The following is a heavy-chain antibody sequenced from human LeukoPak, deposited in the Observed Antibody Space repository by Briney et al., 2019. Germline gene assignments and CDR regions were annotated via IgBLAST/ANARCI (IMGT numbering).Heavy chain of an antibody. J-gene: IGHJ4*02. CDR2: ISGNGDTT. CDR3: AKGTMVRGDRDY. D-gene: IGHD3-10*01. V-gene: IGHV3-23*01. Sequence: GGSLRLSCAASGFTFSSYAMSWVRQPPGKGLEWISAISGNGDTTYYADSVKGRFAISRDNSKNTLYLQMDSLRAEDTAVYYCAKGTMVRGDRDYWGQGTLVTVSS. CDR1: GFTFSSYA.